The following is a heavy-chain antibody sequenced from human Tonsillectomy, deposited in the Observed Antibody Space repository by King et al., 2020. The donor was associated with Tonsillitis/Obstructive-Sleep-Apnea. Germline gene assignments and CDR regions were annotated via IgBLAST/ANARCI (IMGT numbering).Heavy chain of an antibody. V-gene: IGHV1-18*01. CDR1: GYSFTSYG. Sequence: VQLVQSGAEVKKPGASVKVSCKASGYSFTSYGFTWVRQAPGQGLEWMGWIGAYNSNTNYAQKLQGRVTMTTDTSTSTAYMELRSLRSDDTAVYYCARSEYLWSTVGDYWGQGTLVTVSS. D-gene: IGHD3-10*01. CDR3: ARSEYLWSTVGDY. J-gene: IGHJ4*02. CDR2: IGAYNSNT.